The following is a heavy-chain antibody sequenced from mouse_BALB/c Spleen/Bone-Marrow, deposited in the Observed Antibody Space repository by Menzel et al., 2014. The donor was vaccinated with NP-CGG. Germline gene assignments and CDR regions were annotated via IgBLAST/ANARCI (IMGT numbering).Heavy chain of an antibody. CDR2: LNPGSGGT. J-gene: IGHJ4*01. CDR1: GYASTNYL. CDR3: ARCLTGTSALDF. Sequence: QVPLQQIGAELVRLGISVMVSCKASGYASTNYLIEWVKQRPGQGLEWIGVLNPGSGGTNYNEKFRGKATLTAVKSSSTASMQLSSLTSDDAAVYFCARCLTGTSALDFWGQGTSVTASS. V-gene: IGHV1-54*01. D-gene: IGHD4-1*01.